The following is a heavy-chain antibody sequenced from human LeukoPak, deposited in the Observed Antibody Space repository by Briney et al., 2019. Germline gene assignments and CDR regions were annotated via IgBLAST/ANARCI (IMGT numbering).Heavy chain of an antibody. V-gene: IGHV3-23*01. CDR1: GFTFTNYA. Sequence: GGSLRLSCAASGFTFTNYAMSWVRQAPGKGLEWVSAISDRGDRTYYTDSVKGRLTISRDNSKTTLYLQMNSLRAEDTAVYYCAKDGSGSYYTPSNFDYWGQGTLVTISS. J-gene: IGHJ4*02. CDR2: ISDRGDRT. D-gene: IGHD3-10*01. CDR3: AKDGSGSYYTPSNFDY.